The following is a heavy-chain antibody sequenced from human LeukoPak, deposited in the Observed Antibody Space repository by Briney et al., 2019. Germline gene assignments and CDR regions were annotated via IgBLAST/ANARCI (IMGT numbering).Heavy chain of an antibody. CDR1: GFTFSSYS. V-gene: IGHV3-21*01. CDR2: ISSSSSYI. Sequence: PWGSLSLPVAASGFTFSSYSMNWVRQAPGKGLEWVSSISSSSSYIYYADSVKGRFTISRDNAKNSLYLQMNSLRAEDTAVYYCARADTTAAAGDWGQGTLVTVSS. J-gene: IGHJ4*02. CDR3: ARADTTAAAGD. D-gene: IGHD6-13*01.